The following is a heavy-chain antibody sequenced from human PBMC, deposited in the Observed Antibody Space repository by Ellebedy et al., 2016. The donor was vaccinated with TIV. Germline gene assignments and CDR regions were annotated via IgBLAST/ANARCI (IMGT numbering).Heavy chain of an antibody. CDR2: ISDSGGST. J-gene: IGHJ4*02. CDR1: GFTFSSYA. CDR3: TTDDFGSGRGGWGDY. Sequence: GESLKISCAASGFTFSSYAMSWVRQAPGKGLEWVSAISDSGGSTFYADSVKGRFTISRDNYRNTLYLQMDSLNTEDTAVYYCTTDDFGSGRGGWGDYWGQGTLVTVSS. D-gene: IGHD3-10*01. V-gene: IGHV3-23*01.